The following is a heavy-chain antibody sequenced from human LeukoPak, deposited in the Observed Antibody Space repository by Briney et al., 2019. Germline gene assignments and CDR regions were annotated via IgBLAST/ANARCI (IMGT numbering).Heavy chain of an antibody. CDR2: IYTSGST. Sequence: SETLSLTSTLAGGSPSSYYWSCIRQPAEKGLEWIGRIYTSGSTNYNPSLKSRVTISVDTSKNQFSLKLSSVTAADTAVYYCARDGQLRGAFDIWGQGTMVTVSS. D-gene: IGHD2-2*01. V-gene: IGHV4-4*07. CDR1: GGSPSSYY. CDR3: ARDGQLRGAFDI. J-gene: IGHJ3*02.